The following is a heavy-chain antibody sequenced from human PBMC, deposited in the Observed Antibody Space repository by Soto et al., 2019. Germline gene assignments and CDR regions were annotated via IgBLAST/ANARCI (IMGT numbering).Heavy chain of an antibody. CDR1: CGSISSYY. V-gene: IGHV4-39*01. J-gene: IGHJ4*02. Sequence: SETLSLTCTVSCGSISSYYWGWIRRPPGKGLEWIGSIYYSGSTYYNPSLKSRVTISVDTSKNQFSLKLSSVTAADTAVYYCARRWGYSFDYWGRRTLDIGSS. D-gene: IGHD7-27*01. CDR3: ARRWGYSFDY. CDR2: IYYSGST.